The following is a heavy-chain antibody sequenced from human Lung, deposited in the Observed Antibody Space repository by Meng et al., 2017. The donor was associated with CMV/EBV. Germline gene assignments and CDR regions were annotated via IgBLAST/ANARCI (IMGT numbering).Heavy chain of an antibody. CDR1: GFTFSSYA. CDR2: IRFDGTNK. J-gene: IGHJ6*02. Sequence: GGSLRLSCAASGFTFSSYAMHGVRQAPGKGLEWVANIRFDGTNKYHADSVKGRFTISRDNSKNTLYQQMNSLRAEDTAVYYCAKRGDSSGTYAMEFWGQGTTVTVSS. CDR3: AKRGDSSGTYAMEF. D-gene: IGHD3-22*01. V-gene: IGHV3-30*02.